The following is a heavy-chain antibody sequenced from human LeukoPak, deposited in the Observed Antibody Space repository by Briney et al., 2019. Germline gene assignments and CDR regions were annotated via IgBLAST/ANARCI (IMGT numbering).Heavy chain of an antibody. CDR2: IYYSGST. Sequence: SGTPSPTPPLSCGPLPSGDYYLSWIRPPPRKGPGWIGYIYYSGSTYYNPSLKSRATISFDTSKKQFSLKLSSVTAADTAVYYCARAYLELRAAYYYGMDVWGQGTTVTVSS. V-gene: IGHV4-31*03. J-gene: IGHJ6*02. CDR3: ARAYLELRAAYYYGMDV. D-gene: IGHD1-7*01. CDR1: CGPLPSGDYY.